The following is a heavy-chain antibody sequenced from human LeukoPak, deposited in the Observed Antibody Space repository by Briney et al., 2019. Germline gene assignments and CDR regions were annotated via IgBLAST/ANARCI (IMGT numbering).Heavy chain of an antibody. D-gene: IGHD3-22*01. CDR3: ARDSDESEYYYDSSGYSPGY. CDR2: ISYDGSNK. Sequence: QPGGSLRLSCAASGFTFSSYAMHWVRQAPGKGLEWVAVISYDGSNKYYADSVKGRFTISRDNSRNTLYLQMNSLRAEDTAVYYCARDSDESEYYYDSSGYSPGYWGQGTLVTVSS. V-gene: IGHV3-30-3*01. CDR1: GFTFSSYA. J-gene: IGHJ4*02.